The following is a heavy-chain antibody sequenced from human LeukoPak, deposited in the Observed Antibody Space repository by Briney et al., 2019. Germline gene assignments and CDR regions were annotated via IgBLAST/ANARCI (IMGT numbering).Heavy chain of an antibody. Sequence: GASVKVSCKASGYTFVTYGINWVRQAPGQGPEWIGWISTYNGNTKYALKFQDRDTLTRDTSTTTAYMELKSLTSDDRAVYYCARASFDHWGQGTLVIVSS. CDR1: GYTFVTYG. CDR3: ARASFDH. V-gene: IGHV1-18*01. J-gene: IGHJ4*02. CDR2: ISTYNGNT.